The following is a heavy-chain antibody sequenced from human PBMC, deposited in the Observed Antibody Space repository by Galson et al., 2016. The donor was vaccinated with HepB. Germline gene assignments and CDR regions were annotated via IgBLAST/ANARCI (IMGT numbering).Heavy chain of an antibody. CDR1: GYTFTNFY. Sequence: SVKVSCKASGYTFTNFYIHWVRQAPGQGLEWVGWISTYIRSTKYAQKLQGRVIMTTDTSTSTAYMELRGLRSDDTAIYYCARTWSRSTTGARRSRSYYFDNWGQGTRITVTS. D-gene: IGHD6-6*01. J-gene: IGHJ4*02. CDR2: ISTYIRST. CDR3: ARTWSRSTTGARRSRSYYFDN. V-gene: IGHV1-18*04.